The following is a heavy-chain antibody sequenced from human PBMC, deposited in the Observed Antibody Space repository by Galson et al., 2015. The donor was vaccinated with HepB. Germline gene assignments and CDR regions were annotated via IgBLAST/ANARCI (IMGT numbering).Heavy chain of an antibody. D-gene: IGHD4-11*01. V-gene: IGHV4-31*03. CDR3: ARADYSWRDLYYYGMDV. CDR2: IYYSGST. CDR1: GGSISSGGYY. Sequence: TLSLTCTVSGGSISSGGYYWSWIRQHPGKGLEWIGYIYYSGSTYYNPSLKSRVTISVDTSKNQFSLKLSSVTAADTAVYYCARADYSWRDLYYYGMDVWGQGTTVTVSS. J-gene: IGHJ6*02.